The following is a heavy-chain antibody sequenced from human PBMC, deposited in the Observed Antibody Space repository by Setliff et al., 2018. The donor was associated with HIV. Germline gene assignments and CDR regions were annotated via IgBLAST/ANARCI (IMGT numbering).Heavy chain of an antibody. V-gene: IGHV4-61*09. CDR3: ARELGASPHDVFDI. D-gene: IGHD3-16*01. CDR1: GGSIISDIFY. CDR2: IYTSGTP. Sequence: SETLSLTCSVSGGSIISDIFYWGWIRQPPGKGLEWIGYIYTSGTPNYNPSLKSRVTISVDTSKSQFSLKLNSVTAADTAVYYCARELGASPHDVFDIWGQGTMVTVSS. J-gene: IGHJ3*02.